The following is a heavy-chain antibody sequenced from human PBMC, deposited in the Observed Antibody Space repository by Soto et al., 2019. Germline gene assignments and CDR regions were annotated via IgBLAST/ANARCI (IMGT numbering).Heavy chain of an antibody. CDR2: ITSSGSTT. CDR3: ARVAIASGGVIAVTYALDV. Sequence: EVKMVESGGGLVQPGGSLSLSCEVSGFTLSTYSMNWVRQAPGKGLEWVSFITSSGSTTYDADSVKGRFTVSRDNVKNSLFLQMNSLRDEDTAVYYCARVAIASGGVIAVTYALDVWGQGTTVTVSS. D-gene: IGHD3-16*02. J-gene: IGHJ6*02. CDR1: GFTLSTYS. V-gene: IGHV3-48*02.